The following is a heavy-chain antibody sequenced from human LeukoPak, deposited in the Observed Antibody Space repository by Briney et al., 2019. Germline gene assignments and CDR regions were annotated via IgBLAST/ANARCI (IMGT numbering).Heavy chain of an antibody. CDR1: GFTFSSYG. CDR3: ASLSGYDLSPFDY. D-gene: IGHD5-12*01. J-gene: IGHJ4*02. V-gene: IGHV3-30*03. Sequence: PGGALRLSCAASGFTFSSYGMHWVRQAPGKGLEWVAVISYDGSNKYYADSVKGRFTISRDNSKNTLYLQMNSLRAEDTAVYYCASLSGYDLSPFDYWGQGTLVTVSS. CDR2: ISYDGSNK.